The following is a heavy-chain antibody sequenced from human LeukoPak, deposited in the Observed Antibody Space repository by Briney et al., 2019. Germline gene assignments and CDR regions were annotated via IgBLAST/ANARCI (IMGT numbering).Heavy chain of an antibody. CDR1: GGSVSSYY. V-gene: IGHV4-4*07. J-gene: IGHJ6*03. CDR2: IYTSNST. CDR3: ARVFGKVRGKYYYHMDV. D-gene: IGHD3-10*01. Sequence: PSETLSLTCTVSGGSVSSYYWTWIRQSAGKGLEYIGRIYTSNSTNYNPSLKSRVTISVVTSKNQFSLKLSSVTAADTAVYYCARVFGKVRGKYYYHMDVWGKGATVTVSS.